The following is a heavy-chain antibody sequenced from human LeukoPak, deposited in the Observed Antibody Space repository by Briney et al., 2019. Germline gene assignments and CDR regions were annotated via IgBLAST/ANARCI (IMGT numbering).Heavy chain of an antibody. CDR2: IYTSGST. CDR3: ARVGGLESQQLTLDNWFDP. J-gene: IGHJ5*02. D-gene: IGHD6-13*01. CDR1: GGSISSYY. Sequence: PSETLSLTCTVSGGSISSYYWSWIRQPAGKGLEWIGHIYTSGSTNYNPSLKSRVTMSVDTSKNQFSLKLSSVTAADTAVYYCARVGGLESQQLTLDNWFDPWGQGTLVTVSS. V-gene: IGHV4-4*07.